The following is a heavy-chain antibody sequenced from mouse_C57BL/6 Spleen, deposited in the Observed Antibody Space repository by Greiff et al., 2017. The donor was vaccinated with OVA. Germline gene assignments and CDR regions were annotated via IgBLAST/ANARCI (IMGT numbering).Heavy chain of an antibody. Sequence: QVQLQQSGAELVRPGTSVKVSCKASGYAFTNYLIEWVKQRPGQGLEWIGVINPGSGGTNYNEKFKGKATLTADKSSSTAYMQLSSLTSEDSAVYFCARWAYGKGSYYARDYWGQGTSVTVSS. J-gene: IGHJ4*01. CDR3: ARWAYGKGSYYARDY. CDR1: GYAFTNYL. CDR2: INPGSGGT. V-gene: IGHV1-54*01. D-gene: IGHD2-1*01.